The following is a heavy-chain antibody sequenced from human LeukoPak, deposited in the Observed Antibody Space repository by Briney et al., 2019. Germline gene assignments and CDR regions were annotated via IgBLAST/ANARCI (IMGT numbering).Heavy chain of an antibody. J-gene: IGHJ4*02. D-gene: IGHD2/OR15-2a*01. V-gene: IGHV3-23*01. CDR2: VTGSGGST. Sequence: GGSLRLSCAASGFTFKTYTMSWVRQAPGKGLDWVSTVTGSGGSTYYADSVKGRFTISRANSKNTLYLQMDSLRAGDTAVYYCAREFYGYFDYWGQGTLVTVSS. CDR3: AREFYGYFDY. CDR1: GFTFKTYT.